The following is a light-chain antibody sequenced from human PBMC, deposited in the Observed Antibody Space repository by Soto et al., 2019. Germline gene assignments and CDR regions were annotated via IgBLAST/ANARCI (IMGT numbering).Light chain of an antibody. V-gene: IGLV4-60*02. J-gene: IGLJ3*02. Sequence: QLVLTQSSSASASLGSSVKLTCTLSSGHSSYIIAWHQQQPGKAPRYLMKLEGSGSYNKGSGVPDRFSGSSSGADRYLTISNLLFEDEADYYCETWDSNTHTVFCGGTKLTVL. CDR3: ETWDSNTHTV. CDR1: SGHSSYI. CDR2: LEGSGSY.